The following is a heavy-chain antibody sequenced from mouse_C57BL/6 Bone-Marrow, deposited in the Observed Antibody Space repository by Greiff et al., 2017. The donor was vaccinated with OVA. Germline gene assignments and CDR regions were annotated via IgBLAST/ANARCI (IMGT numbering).Heavy chain of an antibody. CDR3: ARRTGTRFAY. CDR2: INPYNGGT. V-gene: IGHV1-19*01. CDR1: GYTFTDYY. D-gene: IGHD4-1*01. J-gene: IGHJ3*01. Sequence: VQLKQSGPVLVKPGASVKMSCKASGYTFTDYYMNWVKQSHGKSLEWIGVINPYNGGTSYNQKFKGKATLTVDKSSSTAYMELNSLTSEDSAVYYCARRTGTRFAYWGQGTLVTVSA.